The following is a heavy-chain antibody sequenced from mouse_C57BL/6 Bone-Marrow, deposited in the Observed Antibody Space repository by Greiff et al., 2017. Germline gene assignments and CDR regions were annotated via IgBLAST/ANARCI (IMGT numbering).Heavy chain of an antibody. CDR2: IHPNSGST. D-gene: IGHD1-1*01. Sequence: QVQLQQSGAELVKPGASVKLSCKASGYTFTSYWMHWVKQRPGQGLEWIGMIHPNSGSTNYNEKFKSKATLTVDKSSSIAYMQLSSLTSDDSAVYYCARFSFYSGSYLDYWGQGTTLTVSS. CDR1: GYTFTSYW. J-gene: IGHJ2*01. CDR3: ARFSFYSGSYLDY. V-gene: IGHV1-64*01.